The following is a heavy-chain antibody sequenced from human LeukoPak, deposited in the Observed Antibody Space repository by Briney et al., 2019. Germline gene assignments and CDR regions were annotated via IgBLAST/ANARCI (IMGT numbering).Heavy chain of an antibody. J-gene: IGHJ4*02. CDR2: IIPTFATA. CDR1: GGTFSSYA. CDR3: ARVGGSSGYYDY. D-gene: IGHD3-22*01. V-gene: IGHV1-69*05. Sequence: ASVKVSCQASGGTFSSYAISWVRQAPGQGLEWMGGIIPTFATANSAQKFQGRVTIPTDESASTAYMELSSLRSEDTAVYYCARVGGSSGYYDYWGQGTLVTVSS.